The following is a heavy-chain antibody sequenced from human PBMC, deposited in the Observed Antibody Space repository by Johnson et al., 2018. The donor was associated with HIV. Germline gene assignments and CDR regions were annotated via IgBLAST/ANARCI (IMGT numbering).Heavy chain of an antibody. CDR1: GFTFDDYG. CDR3: ARERGYSSVLWKLSEDAFDI. J-gene: IGHJ3*02. V-gene: IGHV3-20*04. D-gene: IGHD6-19*01. Sequence: VLLVESGGGVVRPGGSLRLSCAASGFTFDDYGMSWVRQAPGKGLEWVSGINWNGGSTGYADSMKGRFTISRDNARNSLYLQMNSLRAEDTAVYYCARERGYSSVLWKLSEDAFDIWGQGTMVTVSS. CDR2: INWNGGST.